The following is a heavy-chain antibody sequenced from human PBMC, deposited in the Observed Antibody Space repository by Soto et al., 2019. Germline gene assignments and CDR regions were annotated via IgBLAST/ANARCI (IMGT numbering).Heavy chain of an antibody. D-gene: IGHD3-9*01. J-gene: IGHJ6*02. CDR3: ARAPKRAYYDILTGSIPYYYYGMDV. CDR2: INAGNGNT. Sequence: ASVKVSCKASGYTFTSYAMHWVRQAPGQRLEWMGWINAGNGNTKYSQKFQGRFTITRDTSVSTAYMELSSLRSEDTAVYYCARAPKRAYYDILTGSIPYYYYGMDVWGQGTTVTVSS. V-gene: IGHV1-3*01. CDR1: GYTFTSYA.